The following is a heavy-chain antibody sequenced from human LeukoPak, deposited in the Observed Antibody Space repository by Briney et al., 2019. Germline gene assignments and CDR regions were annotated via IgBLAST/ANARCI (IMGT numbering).Heavy chain of an antibody. CDR2: ISYDGSNR. Sequence: GGSLRLSCAVSGLTFSSYGMHWVGQAPGKGLEGVAVISYDGSNRYYADSVKGRFTISRDNAKNTLYLQMNSLRTEDTAVYYCAKCESWNNLSYYYYYAMDVWGQGTTVTVSS. V-gene: IGHV3-30*18. D-gene: IGHD1/OR15-1a*01. J-gene: IGHJ6*02. CDR3: AKCESWNNLSYYYYYAMDV. CDR1: GLTFSSYG.